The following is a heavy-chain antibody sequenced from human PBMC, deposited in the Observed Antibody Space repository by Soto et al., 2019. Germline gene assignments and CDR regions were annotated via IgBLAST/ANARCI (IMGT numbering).Heavy chain of an antibody. CDR1: GGSISSGGYY. J-gene: IGHJ4*02. CDR2: IYYSGST. D-gene: IGHD5-12*01. CDR3: ARVRRRDGYNFRLTSFDY. Sequence: TSETLSLTCAFSGGSISSGGYYWCWIRQHPGKGLEWIGYIYYSGSTYYNPSLKSRVTISVDTSKNQFSLKLSSVTAADTAVYYCARVRRRDGYNFRLTSFDYWGQGTLVTVSS. V-gene: IGHV4-31*11.